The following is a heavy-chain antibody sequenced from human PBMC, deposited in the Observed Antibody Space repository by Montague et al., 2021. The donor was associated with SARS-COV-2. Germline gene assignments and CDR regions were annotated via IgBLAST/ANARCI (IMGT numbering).Heavy chain of an antibody. V-gene: IGHV4-39*01. CDR2: IYNSGTT. J-gene: IGHJ5*02. CDR1: GDSTSCPNCY. D-gene: IGHD4-17*01. CDR3: ARHPNYGDHSLDNWFHP. Sequence: SETLSLACTVSGDSTSCPNCYWGWIRQAPGKVLDWIGTIYNSGTTYYNPSLKSRLTISIDTSKNQFSLKLTSVTAADTAVYYCARHPNYGDHSLDNWFHPWGQGTLVTVSS.